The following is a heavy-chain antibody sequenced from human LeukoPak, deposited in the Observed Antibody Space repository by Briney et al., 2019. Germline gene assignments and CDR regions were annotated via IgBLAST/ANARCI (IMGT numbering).Heavy chain of an antibody. V-gene: IGHV4-38-2*02. CDR1: GYSISSGYY. CDR3: ARGFRNYYDSSGYGAFDI. J-gene: IGHJ3*02. Sequence: PSETLSLTCTVSGYSISSGYYWGWIRQPPGKGLEWIGSIYYSGSTYYNPSLKSRVTISVDTSKNQFSLKLSSVTAADTAVYYCARGFRNYYDSSGYGAFDIWGQGTMVTVSS. CDR2: IYYSGST. D-gene: IGHD3-22*01.